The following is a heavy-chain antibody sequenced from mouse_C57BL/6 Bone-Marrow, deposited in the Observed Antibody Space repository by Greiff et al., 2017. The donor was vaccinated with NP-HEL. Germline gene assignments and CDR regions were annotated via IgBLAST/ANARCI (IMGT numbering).Heavy chain of an antibody. CDR2: IHPSDSDT. CDR1: GYTFTSYW. V-gene: IGHV1-74*01. J-gene: IGHJ2*01. CDR3: AIGETNGSSYVLYYFDY. Sequence: QVQLKQPGAELVKPGASVKVSCKASGYTFTSYWMHWVKQRPGQGLEWIGRIHPSDSDTNYNQKFKGKATLTVDKSSSTAYMQLSSLTSEDSAVYYCAIGETNGSSYVLYYFDYWGQGTTLTVSS. D-gene: IGHD1-1*01.